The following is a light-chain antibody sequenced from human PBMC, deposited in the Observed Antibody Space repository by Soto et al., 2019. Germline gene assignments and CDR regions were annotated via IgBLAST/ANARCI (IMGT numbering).Light chain of an antibody. CDR3: CSSAGSYTVV. CDR2: DVS. V-gene: IGLV2-11*01. Sequence: QSALTQPRSVSGSPGQSVTISCTGTSSDVGGYNYVSWYQQHPGKAPKLMIYDVSKRPSGVPDRFSGSKSGSTASLTISGLQAEDEADYYCCSSAGSYTVVFGGGTKLTVL. CDR1: SSDVGGYNY. J-gene: IGLJ2*01.